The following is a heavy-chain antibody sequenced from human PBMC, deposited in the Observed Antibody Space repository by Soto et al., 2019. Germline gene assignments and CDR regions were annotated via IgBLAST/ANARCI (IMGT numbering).Heavy chain of an antibody. CDR2: IGPAGDS. CDR3: ARLNVGVGSNSFDY. J-gene: IGHJ4*02. Sequence: DVHLVESGGGLVQPGGSLRLSCAVSGFTFSSNHLHWVRQGRGEGLEWVSGIGPAGDSYYSGSVKGRFIISRENAKNSFYLQMNNLRAEDTAVYLCARLNVGVGSNSFDYWGQGTLVTVSS. CDR1: GFTFSSNH. V-gene: IGHV3-13*01. D-gene: IGHD1-26*01.